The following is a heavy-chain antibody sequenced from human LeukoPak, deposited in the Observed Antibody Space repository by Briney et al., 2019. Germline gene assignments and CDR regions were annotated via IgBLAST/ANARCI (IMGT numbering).Heavy chain of an antibody. CDR3: ARAVSGRFDY. D-gene: IGHD6-19*01. V-gene: IGHV4-59*08. J-gene: IGHJ4*02. CDR2: IYYSGST. CDR1: GGSISSYY. Sequence: SETLSLTCTVSGGSISSYYWSWIRQPPGKGLEWVGYIYYSGSTNYNPSLKSRVTISVDTSRNQFSLKLSSVTAADTAIYYCARAVSGRFDYWGQGTLVTVSS.